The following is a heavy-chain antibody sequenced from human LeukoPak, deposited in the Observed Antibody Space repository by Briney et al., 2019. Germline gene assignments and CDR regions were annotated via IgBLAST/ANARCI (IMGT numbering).Heavy chain of an antibody. CDR3: TRHQDDSSGYHPLSFGY. CDR2: IDPSDTYP. V-gene: IGHV5-10-1*01. Sequence: GESLRISCKGSGYSFTSYWIGWVRQMPGKGLEWIGRIDPSDTYPSYSPAWQSHVTNSADKSISTAYMQWSRLKASDTAMYYCTRHQDDSSGYHPLSFGYWGQGTRVSV. CDR1: GYSFTSYW. J-gene: IGHJ4*02. D-gene: IGHD3-22*01.